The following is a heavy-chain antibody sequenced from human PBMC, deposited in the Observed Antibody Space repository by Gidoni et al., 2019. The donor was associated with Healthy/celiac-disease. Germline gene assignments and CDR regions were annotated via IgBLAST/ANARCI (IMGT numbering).Heavy chain of an antibody. CDR3: ARGSGSYYASDY. D-gene: IGHD3-10*01. CDR2: IYYSGST. Sequence: QVQLQESGPGLVKPSETLSLTCTVSGGSISSYYWSWIRQPPGKGLEWIGYIYYSGSTNYNPSLKSRVTISVDTSKNQFSLKLSSVTAADTAVYYCARGSGSYYASDYWGQGTLVTVSS. J-gene: IGHJ4*02. V-gene: IGHV4-59*01. CDR1: GGSISSYY.